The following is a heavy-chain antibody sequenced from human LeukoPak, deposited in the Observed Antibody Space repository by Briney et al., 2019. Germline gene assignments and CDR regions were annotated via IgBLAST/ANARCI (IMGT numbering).Heavy chain of an antibody. D-gene: IGHD5-24*01. CDR1: GGSISSSNW. Sequence: SETLSLTCAVSGGSISSSNWWSWVRQPPGQGLEWIGEIYHSGSTNYNPSLKSRVTISVDKSKNQFSLKLSSVTAADTAVYYCARAKRWADAFDIWGQGTMVTVSS. J-gene: IGHJ3*02. CDR2: IYHSGST. CDR3: ARAKRWADAFDI. V-gene: IGHV4-4*02.